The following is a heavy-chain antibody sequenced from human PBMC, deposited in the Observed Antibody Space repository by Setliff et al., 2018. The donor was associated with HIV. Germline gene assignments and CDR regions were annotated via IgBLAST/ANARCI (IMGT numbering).Heavy chain of an antibody. CDR3: ARGTLGRHFFDY. Sequence: ASVKVSCKASGYSFTDYYVEWVRHAPGQGLEWMGWISPKTGATKYAEKFQGRVTMTSDTSTSTADMELFRLTSDDTAMYYCARGTLGRHFFDYWGLGTLVTSPQ. J-gene: IGHJ4*02. CDR1: GYSFTDYY. CDR2: ISPKTGAT. V-gene: IGHV1-2*02. D-gene: IGHD7-27*01.